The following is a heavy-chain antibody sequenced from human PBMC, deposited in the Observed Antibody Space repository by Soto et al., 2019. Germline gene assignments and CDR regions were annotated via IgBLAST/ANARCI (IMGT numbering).Heavy chain of an antibody. CDR2: IIPLFGTA. Sequence: QVQLVQSGAEVKQPGSSVKVSCKTSGGTFSTYAIYWVRQAPGQGLEWMGAIIPLFGTADYAQKFQGRVTITADASTSTAYMELSTLRSEDTAVYYCARPKGSYSSGYYDFDHWWQGTLVTVSS. CDR1: GGTFSTYA. J-gene: IGHJ4*02. D-gene: IGHD6-19*01. V-gene: IGHV1-69*01. CDR3: ARPKGSYSSGYYDFDH.